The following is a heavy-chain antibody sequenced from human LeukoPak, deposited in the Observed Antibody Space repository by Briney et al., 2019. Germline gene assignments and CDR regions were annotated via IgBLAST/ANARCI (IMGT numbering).Heavy chain of an antibody. D-gene: IGHD3-16*01. J-gene: IGHJ6*03. CDR2: IYYSGST. CDR1: GGSISSSSYY. Sequence: PSETLSLTCTVSGGSISSSSYYWGWIRQPPGKGLEWIGSIYYSGSTYYNPSLKSRVTISVYTSKNQFSLKLSSVTAADTAVYYCARDGAHKNHYCSYYYMDVWGKGTTVTVSS. V-gene: IGHV4-39*07. CDR3: ARDGAHKNHYCSYYYMDV.